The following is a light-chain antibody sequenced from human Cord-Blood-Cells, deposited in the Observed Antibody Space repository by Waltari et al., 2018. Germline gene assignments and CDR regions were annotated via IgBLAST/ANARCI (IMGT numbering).Light chain of an antibody. CDR2: WAS. J-gene: IGKJ2*01. Sequence: DIVMTQSPDSLAVSLGERATINCKSSQSVLYSSNNKNYLAWYQQKQGWPPKLLIYWASTRESGVPDRFSGSGSGTDFTLTISSLQAEDVAVYYCQQYYSTPYTFGQGTKLEIK. CDR1: QSVLYSSNNKNY. V-gene: IGKV4-1*01. CDR3: QQYYSTPYT.